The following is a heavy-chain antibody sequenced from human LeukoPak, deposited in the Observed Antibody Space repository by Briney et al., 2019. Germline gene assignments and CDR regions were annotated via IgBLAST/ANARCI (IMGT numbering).Heavy chain of an antibody. V-gene: IGHV4-34*01. D-gene: IGHD3-3*01. Sequence: PSETLSLTCAVYGGSFSGYYWSWIRQPPGKGLEWIGEINHSGSTNYNPSLKSRVTISVDTSKNQFSLKLSSVTAADTAVYYCARGGKYDFWSGYFRGVFDYWGQGTLVTVSS. CDR1: GGSFSGYY. J-gene: IGHJ4*02. CDR3: ARGGKYDFWSGYFRGVFDY. CDR2: INHSGST.